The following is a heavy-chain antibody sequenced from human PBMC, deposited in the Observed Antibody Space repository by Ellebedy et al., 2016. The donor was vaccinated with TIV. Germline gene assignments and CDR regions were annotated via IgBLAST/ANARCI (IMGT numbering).Heavy chain of an antibody. CDR2: ISASGEST. CDR3: AKRDSSGYYYARLFDY. J-gene: IGHJ4*02. CDR1: GFTFSIFA. D-gene: IGHD3-22*01. Sequence: GESLKISCAASGFTFSIFAMSWVRQAPGKGLEWVSTISASGESTYYAGSVTGRFTISRDNAKNTLYLQRNSLRAEDPAVYYCAKRDSSGYYYARLFDYWGQGTLVTVSS. V-gene: IGHV3-23*01.